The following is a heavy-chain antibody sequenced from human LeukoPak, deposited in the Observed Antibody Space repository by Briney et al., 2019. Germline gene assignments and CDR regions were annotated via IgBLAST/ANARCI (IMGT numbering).Heavy chain of an antibody. V-gene: IGHV3-66*01. J-gene: IGHJ6*02. CDR2: IYSGGST. CDR3: ARSYSNHLFGMDV. D-gene: IGHD4-11*01. Sequence: GGSLRLSCVASGFIVSSYYMTWVRQAPGKGLEWVSVIYSGGSTFYADSVKGRVAISRDNSKNTVFLQMSSVRAEDTAVYYCARSYSNHLFGMDVWGQGTTVTVTS. CDR1: GFIVSSYY.